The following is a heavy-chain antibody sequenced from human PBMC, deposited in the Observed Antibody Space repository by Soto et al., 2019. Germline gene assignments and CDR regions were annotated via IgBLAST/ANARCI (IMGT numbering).Heavy chain of an antibody. CDR1: GFTFSSYA. Sequence: EVQLLESGGGLVQPGGSLRLSCAASGFTFSSYAMSWVRQAPGKGLEWVSAISGSGGSTYYADSVKGRFTSSRDTSKNSPLLRTNEHRAKATAVYYCAKARAAPTIFARRWYYYGMDGWGQGTTVTASS. J-gene: IGHJ6*02. CDR3: AKARAAPTIFARRWYYYGMDG. D-gene: IGHD3-3*01. CDR2: ISGSGGST. V-gene: IGHV3-23*01.